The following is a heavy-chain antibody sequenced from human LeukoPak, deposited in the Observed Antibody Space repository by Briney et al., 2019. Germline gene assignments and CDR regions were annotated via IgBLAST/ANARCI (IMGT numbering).Heavy chain of an antibody. CDR2: ISAYNGNT. Sequence: ASVKVSCKASSYTFTSYGISWVRQAPGQGLEWMGWISAYNGNTNYAQKLQGRVTMTTDTSTSTAYMELRSLRSDDTAVYYCARDRASYDFWSAFDPWGQGTLVTVSS. CDR3: ARDRASYDFWSAFDP. V-gene: IGHV1-18*01. J-gene: IGHJ5*02. D-gene: IGHD3-3*01. CDR1: SYTFTSYG.